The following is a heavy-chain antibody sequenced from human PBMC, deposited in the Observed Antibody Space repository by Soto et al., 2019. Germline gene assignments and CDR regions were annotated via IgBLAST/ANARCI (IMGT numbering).Heavy chain of an antibody. V-gene: IGHV3-48*02. J-gene: IGHJ6*02. CDR1: GFTFSSYS. D-gene: IGHD1-26*01. CDR2: ISSSSSTI. CDR3: GGNPRDYYYYGMDV. Sequence: PGGSLRLSCAASGFTFSSYSMNWVRQAPGKGLEWVSYISSSSSTIYYADSVKGRFTISRDNAKNSLYLQMNSLRDEDTAVYCCGGNPRDYYYYGMDVWGQGTTVTVSS.